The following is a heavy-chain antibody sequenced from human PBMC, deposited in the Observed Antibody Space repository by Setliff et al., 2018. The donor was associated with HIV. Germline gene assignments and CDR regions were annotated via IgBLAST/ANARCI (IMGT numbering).Heavy chain of an antibody. J-gene: IGHJ2*01. CDR2: VYYSGVT. Sequence: SETLSLTCTVSGGSSISSSYYWVWIRQPPGKGLEWIGDVYYSGVTYYNASLKSRVTMSIDRSKNHFSLTMTSVAAADTAVYYCARSAMAKYSYGQSPIPSYWFFDLWGRGTLVTVSS. CDR1: GGSSISSSYY. CDR3: ARSAMAKYSYGQSPIPSYWFFDL. V-gene: IGHV4-39*02. D-gene: IGHD1-26*01.